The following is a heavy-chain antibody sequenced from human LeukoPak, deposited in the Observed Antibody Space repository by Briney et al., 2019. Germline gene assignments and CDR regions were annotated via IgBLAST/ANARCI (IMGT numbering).Heavy chain of an antibody. J-gene: IGHJ5*02. CDR3: ARDWRGAAVNWFDP. CDR1: GYTFTSYY. V-gene: IGHV1-46*01. Sequence: ASVKVSCKASGYTFTSYYMHWVRQAPGQGLEWMGIINPSGGSTSYAQKLQGRVTMTTDTSTSTAYMELRSLRSDDTAVYYCARDWRGAAVNWFDPWGQGTLVTVSS. D-gene: IGHD6-13*01. CDR2: INPSGGST.